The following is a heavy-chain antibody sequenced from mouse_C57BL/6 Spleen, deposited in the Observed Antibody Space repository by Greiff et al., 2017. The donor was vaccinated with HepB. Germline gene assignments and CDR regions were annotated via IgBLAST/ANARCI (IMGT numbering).Heavy chain of an antibody. CDR3: ARDRRRDFDY. Sequence: EVQGVESGGGLVKPGGSLKLSCAASGFTFSSYAMSWVRQTPEKRLEWVATISDGGSYTYYPDNVKGRFTISRDNAKNNLYLQMSHLKSEDTAMYYCARDRRRDFDYWGQGTTLTVSS. J-gene: IGHJ2*01. CDR1: GFTFSSYA. V-gene: IGHV5-4*01. CDR2: ISDGGSYT.